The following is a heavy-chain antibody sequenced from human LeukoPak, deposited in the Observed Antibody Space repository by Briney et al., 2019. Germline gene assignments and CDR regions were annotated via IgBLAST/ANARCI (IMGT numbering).Heavy chain of an antibody. CDR1: GLTFSSYS. D-gene: IGHD3-3*01. CDR2: ITSSGGTM. V-gene: IGHV3-48*04. J-gene: IGHJ3*02. CDR3: ARDFWDSGVVINGLDK. Sequence: GGSLRLSCAVSGLTFSSYSMNWVRQAPGKGLEWLSYITSSGGTMYYADSVKGRFIISRDNAKNSLYLQMSSLSVDDTAIYYCARDFWDSGVVINGLDKWGQGTTVTVSS.